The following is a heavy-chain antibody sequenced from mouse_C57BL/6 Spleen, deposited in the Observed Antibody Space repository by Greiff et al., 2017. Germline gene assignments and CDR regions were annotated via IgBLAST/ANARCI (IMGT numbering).Heavy chain of an antibody. CDR2: IDPSDSYT. J-gene: IGHJ2*02. Sequence: QVHVKQPGAELVRPGTSVKLSCKASGYTFTSYWMHWVKQRPGQGLEWIGVIDPSDSYTNYNQKFKGKATLTVDTSSSTAYMQLSSLTSEDSAVYYCARDVNWGQGTSLTVSS. CDR3: ARDVN. V-gene: IGHV1-59*01. CDR1: GYTFTSYW.